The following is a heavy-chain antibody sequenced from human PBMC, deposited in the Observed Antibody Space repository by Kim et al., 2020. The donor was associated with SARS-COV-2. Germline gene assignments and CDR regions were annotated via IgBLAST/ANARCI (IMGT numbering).Heavy chain of an antibody. V-gene: IGHV3-30*04. CDR2: ISYDGSNK. D-gene: IGHD2-2*01. CDR3: ARVGSLVPAAPHFSFDY. Sequence: GGSLRLSCAASGFTFSSYAMHWVRQAPGKGLEWVAVISYDGSNKYYADSVEGRFTITRDNSKNTLYLQMNSLRDEDTAVYYCARVGSLVPAAPHFSFDYWGQGTLGTVSS. J-gene: IGHJ4*02. CDR1: GFTFSSYA.